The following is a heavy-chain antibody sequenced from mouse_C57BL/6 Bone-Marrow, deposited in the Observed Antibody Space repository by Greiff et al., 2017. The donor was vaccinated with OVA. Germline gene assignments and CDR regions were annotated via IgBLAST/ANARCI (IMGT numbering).Heavy chain of an antibody. CDR1: GYSFTGYY. V-gene: IGHV1-42*01. Sequence: VQLQQSGPELVKPGASVKISCKASGYSFTGYYMNWVKQSPEKSLEWIGEINPSTGGTTYNQKFKAKATLTVDKSSSTAYMQLKSLTSEDSAVYYCVRRDSGRGYYAMDDWGQGTSVTVSS. D-gene: IGHD3-1*01. CDR3: VRRDSGRGYYAMDD. J-gene: IGHJ4*01. CDR2: INPSTGGT.